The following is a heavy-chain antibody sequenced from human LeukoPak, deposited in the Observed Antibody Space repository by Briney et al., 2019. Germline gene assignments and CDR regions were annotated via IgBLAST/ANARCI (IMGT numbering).Heavy chain of an antibody. D-gene: IGHD3-22*01. CDR1: GYTFTSQG. CDR2: ISAYNGNT. V-gene: IGHV1-18*01. CDR3: ARAYYYSSGYFYEPYYFDY. J-gene: IGHJ4*02. Sequence: VASVKVSCKVSGYTFTSQGISWVRQAPGQGLEWTGWISAYNGNTNYAQKLQGRVTMTTDTSTSTAYMELRSLRSDDTDVYYCARAYYYSSGYFYEPYYFDYWGQGTLVTVSS.